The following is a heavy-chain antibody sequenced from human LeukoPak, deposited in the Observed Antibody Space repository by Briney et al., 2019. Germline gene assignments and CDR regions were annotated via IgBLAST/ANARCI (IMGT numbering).Heavy chain of an antibody. D-gene: IGHD3-10*01. Sequence: SETLSLTCSMSSGSITAIDNYYWGWIRQPPGKGLEWIGSINRGGHTYYNPPLESRFTISVDTSKNQFSLMVTSVTAADTAVYYCAGQRAWFGEWAFDYWGPGTLVTVSS. V-gene: IGHV4-39*01. J-gene: IGHJ4*02. CDR2: INRGGHT. CDR1: SGSITAIDNYY. CDR3: AGQRAWFGEWAFDY.